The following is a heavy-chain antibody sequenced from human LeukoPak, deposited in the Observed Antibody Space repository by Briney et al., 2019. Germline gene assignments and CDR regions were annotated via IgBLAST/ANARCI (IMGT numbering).Heavy chain of an antibody. CDR3: ARETILAVAGDF. D-gene: IGHD6-19*01. J-gene: IGHJ4*02. V-gene: IGHV3-48*01. Sequence: SGGPLRLSCAASGFTFNRNNMNWVRQAPGKGLEWVSYISSTSITMYYADSVKGRFTISRDNAKNSLYLQMNSLRADDTAVYYCARETILAVAGDFWGQGALVTVSS. CDR1: GFTFNRNN. CDR2: ISSTSITM.